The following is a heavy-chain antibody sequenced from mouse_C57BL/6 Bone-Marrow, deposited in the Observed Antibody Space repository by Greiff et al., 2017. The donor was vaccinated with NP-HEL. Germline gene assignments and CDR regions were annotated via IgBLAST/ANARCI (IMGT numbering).Heavy chain of an antibody. D-gene: IGHD3-3*01. V-gene: IGHV14-2*01. CDR2: IDPEDGET. Sequence: EVKLMESGAELVKPGASVKLSCTASGFNIKDYYMHWVKQRTEQGLEWIGRIDPEDGETKYVPKFQGQAPITADTSSNTAYLQLSSLTSEDTAVYYCARSVGWPDYAMDDWGQGTSVTVSS. CDR3: ARSVGWPDYAMDD. J-gene: IGHJ4*01. CDR1: GFNIKDYY.